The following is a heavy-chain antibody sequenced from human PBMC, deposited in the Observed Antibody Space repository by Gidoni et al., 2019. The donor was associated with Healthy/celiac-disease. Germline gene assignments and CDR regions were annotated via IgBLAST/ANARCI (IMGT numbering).Heavy chain of an antibody. Sequence: QVQLQPWGAGLFNPSETLSLTCAVYGGSFSGYYWRWIRQPPGKGLEWIGEINHSGSTNYNPSLKSRVTISVDTAKNQFSLKLSSVSAADAAVYYCARAYYGSGRRPLYFDYWGQGTLVTVSS. CDR2: INHSGST. CDR3: ARAYYGSGRRPLYFDY. V-gene: IGHV4-34*01. D-gene: IGHD3-10*01. J-gene: IGHJ4*02. CDR1: GGSFSGYY.